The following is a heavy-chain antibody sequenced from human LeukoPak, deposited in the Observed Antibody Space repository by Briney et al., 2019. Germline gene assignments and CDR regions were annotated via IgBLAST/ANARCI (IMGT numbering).Heavy chain of an antibody. CDR1: GYTFTSYY. V-gene: IGHV1-2*02. Sequence: ASVKVSCKASGYTFTSYYMHWVRQAPGQGLEWMGWINPNSGGTNYAQKFQGRVTMTRDTSISTAYMELSRLRSDDTAVYYCARGAYQLPFNNWFDPWGQGTLVTVSS. D-gene: IGHD2-2*01. J-gene: IGHJ5*02. CDR2: INPNSGGT. CDR3: ARGAYQLPFNNWFDP.